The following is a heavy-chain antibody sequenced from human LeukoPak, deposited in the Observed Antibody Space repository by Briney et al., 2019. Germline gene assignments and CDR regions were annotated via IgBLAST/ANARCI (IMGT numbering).Heavy chain of an antibody. D-gene: IGHD5-12*01. CDR3: AGTLYSGYGLGSLGAFDI. CDR2: MYSGGDT. Sequence: GGSLRLSCAASGFTVSSNYMSWVRQAPGKGLEWVSVMYSGGDTYYADSVKGRFTISRDNSKNTLYLQMNNLRAEDTAVYYCAGTLYSGYGLGSLGAFDIWGQGTMVSVSS. CDR1: GFTVSSNY. J-gene: IGHJ3*02. V-gene: IGHV3-53*01.